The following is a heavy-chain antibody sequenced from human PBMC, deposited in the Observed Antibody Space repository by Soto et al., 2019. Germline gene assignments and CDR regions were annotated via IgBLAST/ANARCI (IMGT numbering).Heavy chain of an antibody. D-gene: IGHD3-9*01. V-gene: IGHV2-26*01. CDR2: IFSNDEK. CDR3: ARKIPMTGYYIGSYSFDP. Sequence: KESGPVLVNPTETLTLTCTVSGFSLSNARMGVSWIRQPPGKALEWLAHIFSNDEKSYSTSLKSRLTISKDTSKSQVVLTMTNMDPVDTATYYCARKIPMTGYYIGSYSFDPWGQGTLVTVSS. CDR1: GFSLSNARMG. J-gene: IGHJ5*02.